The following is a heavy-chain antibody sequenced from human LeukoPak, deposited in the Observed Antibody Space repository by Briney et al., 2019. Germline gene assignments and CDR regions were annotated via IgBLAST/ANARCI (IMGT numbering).Heavy chain of an antibody. CDR1: GFSLSSYA. D-gene: IGHD5-12*01. CDR2: ISSTDAGT. V-gene: IGHV3-23*01. Sequence: GGSLRLSCAASGFSLSSYAMSWVRQAPGKGLEWVSAISSTDAGTYHADSVRGRFTISRDSSKNTLYLQMNSLRAEDTAVYYCARDGGYEAYFDYWGQGTLVTVSS. J-gene: IGHJ4*02. CDR3: ARDGGYEAYFDY.